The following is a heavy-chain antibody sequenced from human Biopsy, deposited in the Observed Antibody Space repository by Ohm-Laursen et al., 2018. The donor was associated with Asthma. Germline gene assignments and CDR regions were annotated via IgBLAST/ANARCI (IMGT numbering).Heavy chain of an antibody. Sequence: ASESASHKTACYIFNIGCITSARQARGQWLGWLGWISVYDGNTKCAQKLQDRVTMITDTSTSTVYMELSCLRSDDTAVYFCATAVDCPHYYGIDVWGQGTTVTVS. CDR1: CYIFNIGC. D-gene: IGHD2-21*01. CDR3: ATAVDCPHYYGIDV. V-gene: IGHV1-18*01. CDR2: ISVYDGNT. J-gene: IGHJ6*02.